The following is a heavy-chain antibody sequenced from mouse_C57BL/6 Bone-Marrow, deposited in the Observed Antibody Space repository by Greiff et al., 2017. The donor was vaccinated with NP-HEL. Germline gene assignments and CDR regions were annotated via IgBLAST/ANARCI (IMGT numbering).Heavy chain of an antibody. CDR1: GYTFTSYG. CDR2: IYPRSGNT. D-gene: IGHD2-4*01. CDR3: ARSDDYDRDYFDY. J-gene: IGHJ2*01. Sequence: VKLQQSGAELARPGASVKLSCKASGYTFTSYGISWVKQRTGQGLEWIGEIYPRSGNTYYNEKFKGKATLTADKSSSTAYMELRSLTSEDSAVYFCARSDDYDRDYFDYWGQGTTLTVSS. V-gene: IGHV1-81*01.